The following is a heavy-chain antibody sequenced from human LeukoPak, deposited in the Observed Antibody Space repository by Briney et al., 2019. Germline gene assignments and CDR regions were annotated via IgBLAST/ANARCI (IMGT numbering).Heavy chain of an antibody. CDR1: GFTFNNYN. CDR3: ARDPYSGNYGNYYYYYMDV. J-gene: IGHJ6*03. V-gene: IGHV3-21*01. D-gene: IGHD1-26*01. CDR2: ITSSGAHI. Sequence: GGSLRLSCAASGFTFNNYNMNWVRQAPGKALGWVSSITSSGAHIFYADSVKGRFTISRDNAKDSLYLQMNSLGPEDTAVYYCARDPYSGNYGNYYYYYMDVWGKGTTVTISS.